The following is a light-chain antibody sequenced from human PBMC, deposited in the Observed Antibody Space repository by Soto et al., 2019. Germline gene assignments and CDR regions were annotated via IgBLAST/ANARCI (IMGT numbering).Light chain of an antibody. Sequence: EIVLTQSPVTLSVTPGERATLSCRASQSVSSDLAWYQQTPGQAPRLLIYGASTRATGLPARFSGSGSGTEFTIAISSLQSEDFAVYFCQQYNIWPWTFGHGTKVEIK. CDR3: QQYNIWPWT. J-gene: IGKJ1*01. V-gene: IGKV3-15*01. CDR2: GAS. CDR1: QSVSSD.